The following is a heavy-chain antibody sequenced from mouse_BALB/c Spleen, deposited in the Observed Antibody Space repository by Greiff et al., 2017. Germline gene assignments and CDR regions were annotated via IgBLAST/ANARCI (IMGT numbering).Heavy chain of an antibody. J-gene: IGHJ4*01. V-gene: IGHV1S137*01. CDR2: ISTYYGDA. CDR3: ARDGNPLYCYAMDY. CDR1: GYTFTDYA. Sequence: QVQLQQSGAELVRPGVSVKISCKGSGYTFTDYAMHWVKQSHAKSLEWIGVISTYYGDASYNQKFKGKATMTVDKSSSTAYMELARLTSEDSAIYYCARDGNPLYCYAMDYWGQGTSVTVSS. D-gene: IGHD2-1*01.